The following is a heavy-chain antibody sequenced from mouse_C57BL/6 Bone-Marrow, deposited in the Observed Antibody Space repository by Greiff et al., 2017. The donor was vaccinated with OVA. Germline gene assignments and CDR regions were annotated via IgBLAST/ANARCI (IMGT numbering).Heavy chain of an antibody. CDR2: IRNKANGYTT. V-gene: IGHV7-3*01. CDR3: GRYGPPHYYGSSYFDY. CDR1: GFTFTDYY. D-gene: IGHD1-1*01. J-gene: IGHJ2*01. Sequence: EVKLMESGGGLVQPGGSLSLSCAASGFTFTDYYMSWVRQPPGKALEWLGFIRNKANGYTTAYSASVQGRFTISRDKSTSSLYIQMNAQRAEDSATYYCGRYGPPHYYGSSYFDYWGQGTTLTVSS.